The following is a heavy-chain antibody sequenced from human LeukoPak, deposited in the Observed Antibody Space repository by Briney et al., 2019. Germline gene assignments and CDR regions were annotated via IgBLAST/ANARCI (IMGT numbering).Heavy chain of an antibody. V-gene: IGHV4-31*03. J-gene: IGHJ1*01. CDR2: IYYSGST. D-gene: IGHD5-24*01. Sequence: SQTLSLTCTVSGGSISSGGYYWSWIRQHPGQGLEWIGYIYYSGSTSYNPSLKSRVTILLDTSKNQFSLKLSCVTAADTAVYYCATYNRDGYNFAFQHWGQGTLVTVSS. CDR1: GGSISSGGYY. CDR3: ATYNRDGYNFAFQH.